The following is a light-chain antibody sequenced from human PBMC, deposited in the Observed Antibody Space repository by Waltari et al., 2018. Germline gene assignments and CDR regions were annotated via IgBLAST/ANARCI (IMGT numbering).Light chain of an antibody. Sequence: TQSPTSFSASTGDRVTITCRASQGISSYLAWYQQKPGKAPKLLIYAASPLQSGVPSRFSGSGSGTDFTLTISCLQSEDFATYYCQQYYSYPLTFVGGTKVEIK. CDR1: QGISSY. V-gene: IGKV1-8*01. J-gene: IGKJ4*01. CDR3: QQYYSYPLT. CDR2: AAS.